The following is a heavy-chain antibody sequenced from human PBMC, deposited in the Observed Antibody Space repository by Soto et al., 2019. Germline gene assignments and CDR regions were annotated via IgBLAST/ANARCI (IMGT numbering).Heavy chain of an antibody. Sequence: KPSETLSLTCTVSGGSISSYYWSWIRQPPGKGLEWIGYIYYSGSTNYNHSLKSRVTISVDTSKNQFSLKLSSVTAADTAVYYCARGYYDSSGYYYEPYYFDYWGQGTLVTVSS. CDR3: ARGYYDSSGYYYEPYYFDY. CDR1: GGSISSYY. V-gene: IGHV4-59*01. CDR2: IYYSGST. D-gene: IGHD3-22*01. J-gene: IGHJ4*02.